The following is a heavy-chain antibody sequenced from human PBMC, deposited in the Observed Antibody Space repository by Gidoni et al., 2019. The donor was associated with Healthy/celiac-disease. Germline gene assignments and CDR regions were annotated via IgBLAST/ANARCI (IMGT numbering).Heavy chain of an antibody. V-gene: IGHV4-34*01. D-gene: IGHD6-6*01. J-gene: IGHJ5*02. CDR3: ARALPRIAARRAGNWFDP. Sequence: QVQLQQWGAGLLKPSETLSLTCAVYGGSFSGYYWSWIRQPPGKGLEWIGEINHSGSTNYNPSLKSRVTISVDTSKNQFSLKLSSVTAADTAVYYCARALPRIAARRAGNWFDPWGQGTLVTVSS. CDR2: INHSGST. CDR1: GGSFSGYY.